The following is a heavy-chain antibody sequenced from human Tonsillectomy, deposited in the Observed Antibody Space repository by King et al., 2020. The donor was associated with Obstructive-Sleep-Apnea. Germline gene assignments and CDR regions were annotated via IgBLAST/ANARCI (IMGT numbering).Heavy chain of an antibody. CDR2: IYHSGST. Sequence: QLQESGPGLVKPSETLSLTCTVSGYSISSGYYWGWIRQPPGKGLEWIGSIYHSGSTYYNPSLKSRVTISVDTSKNQFSLKLSSVTAADTAVYYCALYSSSSWHNWFDPWGQGTLVTVSS. V-gene: IGHV4-38-2*02. J-gene: IGHJ5*02. CDR1: GYSISSGYY. D-gene: IGHD6-6*01. CDR3: ALYSSSSWHNWFDP.